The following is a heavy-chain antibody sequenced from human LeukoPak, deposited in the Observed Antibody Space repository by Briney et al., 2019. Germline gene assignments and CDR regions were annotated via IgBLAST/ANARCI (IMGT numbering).Heavy chain of an antibody. CDR3: ARLIAADPQLDC. V-gene: IGHV4-59*12. J-gene: IGHJ4*02. Sequence: TSETLSLTCTVSGGSISSYYWSWIRQPPGKGLEWIGYIYQSGDTYSNPSLKSRATVSMDRSRNQFSLTLSSVTAADTAVYYCARLIAADPQLDCWGQGTLVTVSS. D-gene: IGHD6-13*01. CDR1: GGSISSYY. CDR2: IYQSGDT.